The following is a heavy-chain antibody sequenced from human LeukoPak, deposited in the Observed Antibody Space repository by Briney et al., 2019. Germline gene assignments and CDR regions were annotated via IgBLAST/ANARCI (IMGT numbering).Heavy chain of an antibody. V-gene: IGHV3-73*01. J-gene: IGHJ4*02. CDR2: IRSKANSYAT. CDR1: GFTFSGSA. Sequence: HPGGPLRLSCAASGFTFSGSAMHWVRQASGKGLEWVGRIRSKANSYATAYAASVKGRFTISRDDSKNTAYLQMNSLKTEDTAVYYCTMGSTSKLDYWGQGTLVTVSS. D-gene: IGHD2-2*01. CDR3: TMGSTSKLDY.